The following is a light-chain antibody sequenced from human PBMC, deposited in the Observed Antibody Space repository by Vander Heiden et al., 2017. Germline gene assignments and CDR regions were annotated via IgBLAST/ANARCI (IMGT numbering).Light chain of an antibody. CDR1: KLGDKY. CDR2: QDT. V-gene: IGLV3-1*01. J-gene: IGLJ2*01. CDR3: QAWDSSTVG. Sequence: SYELTQPPSVSVSPGQTASITCSGDKLGDKYACWYQQKPGQSPGLVIYQDTKRPSGIPERFSGSNSGNKATLTISGTQAMDEADYYCQAWDSSTVGFGGGTKL.